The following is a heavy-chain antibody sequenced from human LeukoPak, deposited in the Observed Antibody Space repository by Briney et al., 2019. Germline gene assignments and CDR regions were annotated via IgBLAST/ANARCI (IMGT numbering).Heavy chain of an antibody. CDR3: ARIYSTISGMDV. CDR1: GFTFRSYS. J-gene: IGHJ6*02. D-gene: IGHD5-18*01. V-gene: IGHV3-48*01. CDR2: ITSSSDTI. Sequence: GGSLRLSCAASGFTFRSYSLNWVRQAPGKGLEWISYITSSSDTIHYADSVKGRFSISRDNAKNALYLQMNSPRAEDTAMYYCARIYSTISGMDVWGQGTTVTVSS.